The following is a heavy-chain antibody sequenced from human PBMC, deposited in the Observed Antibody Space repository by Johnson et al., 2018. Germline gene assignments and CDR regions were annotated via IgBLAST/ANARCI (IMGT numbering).Heavy chain of an antibody. V-gene: IGHV3-7*01. D-gene: IGHD2-2*01. CDR2: IKQDGSEK. Sequence: GGSLRLSCAASGFTFSSYWMSWVRQAPGKGLEWVANIKQDGSEKYYVDSVKGRFTISRDNAKNSLYLQMNSLRAEDTAVYYCAREMGYCSSISCHNWFDPWGQGTLVTVSS. CDR1: GFTFSSYW. CDR3: AREMGYCSSISCHNWFDP. J-gene: IGHJ5*02.